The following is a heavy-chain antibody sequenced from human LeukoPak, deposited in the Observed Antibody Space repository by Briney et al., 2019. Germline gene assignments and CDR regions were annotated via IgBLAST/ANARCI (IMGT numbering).Heavy chain of an antibody. V-gene: IGHV4-39*01. Sequence: SETLSLTCTVSGGSISSSSYYWGWIRQPPGKGLEWIGSIYYSGSTYYNPSLKSRVTISVDTSKNQFSLKLSSVTAADTAVYYCARHPAEYYDFWSGYYYYYYMDVWGKGTTVTVSS. CDR2: IYYSGST. J-gene: IGHJ6*03. CDR3: ARHPAEYYDFWSGYYYYYYMDV. D-gene: IGHD3-3*01. CDR1: GGSISSSSYY.